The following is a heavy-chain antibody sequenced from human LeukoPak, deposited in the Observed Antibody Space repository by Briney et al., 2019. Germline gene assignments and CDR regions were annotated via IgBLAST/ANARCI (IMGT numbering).Heavy chain of an antibody. CDR2: ISGSGGST. CDR3: ANAVTMVRGVPRY. Sequence: GGSLRLSCAASGFTFGSYAMSWVRQAPGKGLEWVSLISGSGGSTNYADSVKGRFTISRDNSKNTLYLQMNSLRAEDTAVYYCANAVTMVRGVPRYWGQGTLVTVSS. CDR1: GFTFGSYA. J-gene: IGHJ4*02. V-gene: IGHV3-23*01. D-gene: IGHD3-10*01.